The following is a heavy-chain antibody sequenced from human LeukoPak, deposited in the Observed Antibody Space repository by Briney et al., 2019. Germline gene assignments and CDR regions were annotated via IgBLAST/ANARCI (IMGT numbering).Heavy chain of an antibody. CDR3: ARTPIGGSYGLLGAFDI. Sequence: PGGSLRLSCAASGFTFSSYAMHWVRQAPGKGLEWVAVISYDGSNQYYADSVKGRFTISRDISKNSLHLQMNSLRAEDTAVYYCARTPIGGSYGLLGAFDIWGQGTMVTVSS. J-gene: IGHJ3*02. V-gene: IGHV3-30-3*01. D-gene: IGHD1-26*01. CDR2: ISYDGSNQ. CDR1: GFTFSSYA.